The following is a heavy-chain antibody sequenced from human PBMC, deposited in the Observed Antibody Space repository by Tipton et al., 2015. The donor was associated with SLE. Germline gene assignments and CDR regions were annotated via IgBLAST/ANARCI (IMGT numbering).Heavy chain of an antibody. Sequence: QSGPEVKKPGASVKVSCKASGYTFTSYGISWVRQAPGQGLEWMGWISAYNGNTNYAQKLQGRVTMTTDTSTSTAYMELRSLRSDDTAVYYCARAKAVAMESYYYYYMDVWGKGTTVTVSS. J-gene: IGHJ6*03. CDR1: GYTFTSYG. CDR3: ARAKAVAMESYYYYYMDV. V-gene: IGHV1-18*01. D-gene: IGHD6-19*01. CDR2: ISAYNGNT.